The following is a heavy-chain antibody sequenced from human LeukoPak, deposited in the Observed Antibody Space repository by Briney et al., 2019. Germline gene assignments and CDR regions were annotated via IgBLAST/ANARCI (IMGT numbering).Heavy chain of an antibody. D-gene: IGHD2-8*01. CDR1: GGSFSGYY. J-gene: IGHJ3*02. CDR2: INHSGSN. Sequence: SSETLSLTCAVYGGSFSGYYWSWIRQPPGKGLEWVGEINHSGSNNYNTYLKSRVTISVDPSKNQFSLKLSSVTAADTAVYYCARGEVYAHDAFDIWGQGTMVTVSS. CDR3: ARGEVYAHDAFDI. V-gene: IGHV4-34*01.